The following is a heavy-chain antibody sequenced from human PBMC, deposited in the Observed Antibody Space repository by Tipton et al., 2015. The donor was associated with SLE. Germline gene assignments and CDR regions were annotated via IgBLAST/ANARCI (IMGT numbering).Heavy chain of an antibody. D-gene: IGHD3-10*01. Sequence: SLRLSCAASGFTFSSYGMHWVRQAPGKGLEWVALIWFDGSSTYYVDSVKGRFTISRDNSKNTLYLQMNSLRGEDTAVYYCVRGGFGSGLDQWGQGTLVTVAS. CDR1: GFTFSSYG. CDR2: IWFDGSST. CDR3: VRGGFGSGLDQ. J-gene: IGHJ4*02. V-gene: IGHV3-33*01.